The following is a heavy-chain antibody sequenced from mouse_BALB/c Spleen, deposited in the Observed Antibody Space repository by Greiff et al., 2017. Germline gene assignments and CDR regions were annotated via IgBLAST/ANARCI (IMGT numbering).Heavy chain of an antibody. Sequence: VQRVESGAELAKPGASVKMSCKASGYTFTSYWMHWVKQRPGQGLEWIGYINPSTGYTEYNQKFKDKATLTADKSSSTAYMQLSSLTSEDSAVYYCARPRSTMITLFAYWGQGTLVTVSA. CDR1: GYTFTSYW. CDR2: INPSTGYT. D-gene: IGHD2-4*01. J-gene: IGHJ3*01. CDR3: ARPRSTMITLFAY. V-gene: IGHV1-7*01.